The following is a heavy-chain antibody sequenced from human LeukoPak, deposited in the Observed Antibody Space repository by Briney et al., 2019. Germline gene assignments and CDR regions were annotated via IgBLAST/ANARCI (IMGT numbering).Heavy chain of an antibody. CDR2: INHSGST. Sequence: SETLSLTCAVYGGSFSGYYWSWIRQPPGKGLEWIGEINHSGSTNYNPSLKSRVTISVDTSKNQFSLKLSSVTAADTAVYYCARVGGFPSSSWYGSDFDYWGQGTLVTVSS. CDR3: ARVGGFPSSSWYGSDFDY. D-gene: IGHD6-13*01. V-gene: IGHV4-34*01. J-gene: IGHJ4*02. CDR1: GGSFSGYY.